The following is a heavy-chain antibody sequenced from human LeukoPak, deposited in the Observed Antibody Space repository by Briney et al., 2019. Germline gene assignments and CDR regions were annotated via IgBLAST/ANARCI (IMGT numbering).Heavy chain of an antibody. CDR2: INWDSTYK. D-gene: IGHD1/OR15-1a*01. CDR1: GFTFEDYA. J-gene: IGHJ3*02. CDR3: AKDRSGENNDDALDI. Sequence: GGSLRLSCAASGFTFEDYAMYWVRQAPGKGLEWVSGINWDSTYKAYADSVRGRFTISRDNSKNTLYMQMNSLRAADTAVYYCAKDRSGENNDDALDIWGQGTLVSVSS. V-gene: IGHV3-9*01.